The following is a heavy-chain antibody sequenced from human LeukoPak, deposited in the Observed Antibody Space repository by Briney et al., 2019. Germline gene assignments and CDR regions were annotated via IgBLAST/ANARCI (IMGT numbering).Heavy chain of an antibody. D-gene: IGHD3-22*01. CDR1: GFTFSSYA. J-gene: IGHJ4*02. CDR2: ISGSGGST. CDR3: XXXXXXGLLLYYYFDY. V-gene: IGHV3-23*01. Sequence: GGSLRLSCAASGFTFSSYAMSWVRQAPGKGLEWVSAISGSGGSTYYADSVKGRFTISRDNSKNTLYLQMNSLRAEDTAVYYCXXXXXXGLLLYYYFDYWGQGTLVTVSS.